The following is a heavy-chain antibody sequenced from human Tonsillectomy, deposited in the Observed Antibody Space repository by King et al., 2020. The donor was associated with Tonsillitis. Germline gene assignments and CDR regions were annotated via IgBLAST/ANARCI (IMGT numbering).Heavy chain of an antibody. D-gene: IGHD6-13*01. CDR1: GGSISSSSYY. CDR2: IYYSGST. J-gene: IGHJ5*02. CDR3: ARQCRYSSSWYPPEAGDWFDP. V-gene: IGHV4-39*01. Sequence: LQLQESGPGLVKPSETLSLTCTVSGGSISSSSYYWGWIRQPPGKGLEWIGSIYYSGSTYYNPSLKSRVTISVDTSKNQFSLKLSSVTAADTAVYYCARQCRYSSSWYPPEAGDWFDPWGQGTLVTVSS.